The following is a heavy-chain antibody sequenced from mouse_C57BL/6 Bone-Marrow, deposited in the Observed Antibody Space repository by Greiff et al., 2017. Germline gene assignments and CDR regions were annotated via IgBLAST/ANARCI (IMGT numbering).Heavy chain of an antibody. V-gene: IGHV1-69*01. CDR3: ARTTTVVAGDY. Sequence: VQLQQSGAELVMPGASLKLSCTASGYTFTSYWMHWVHQTPGQGLEWIGEIDTSDSYTNYNQKFKGKFTLTVDKSSSPTYMQLSSLTSEDSAVYYCARTTTVVAGDYWGQGTTLTVSS. J-gene: IGHJ2*01. CDR1: GYTFTSYW. D-gene: IGHD1-1*01. CDR2: IDTSDSYT.